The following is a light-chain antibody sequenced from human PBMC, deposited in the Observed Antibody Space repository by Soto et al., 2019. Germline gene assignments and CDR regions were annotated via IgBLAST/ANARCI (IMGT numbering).Light chain of an antibody. CDR3: QQDYNVPVT. V-gene: IGKV3D-7*01. CDR2: GAC. J-gene: IGKJ2*01. CDR1: QSVSSSY. Sequence: PGERVTLSCRASQSVSSSYLTWCHQKPGQAPRLLIYGACTRATSIPARFSGSGSGTDFTLTISSLQPEDFAVYYCQQDYNVPVTFGQGTKQEIK.